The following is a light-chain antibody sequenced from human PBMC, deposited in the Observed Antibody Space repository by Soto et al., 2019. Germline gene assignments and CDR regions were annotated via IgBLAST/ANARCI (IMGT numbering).Light chain of an antibody. Sequence: QSALTQPASASGSPGQSITISCTGTSSDVGTYNLVSWYQQHPGNVPKLIIFDVTKRPSGVSNRFSGSKSGNTASLTISGLQVEDEVIYYCYSYAGGIRVFGTGTKVTV. V-gene: IGLV2-23*02. J-gene: IGLJ1*01. CDR2: DVT. CDR3: YSYAGGIRV. CDR1: SSDVGTYNL.